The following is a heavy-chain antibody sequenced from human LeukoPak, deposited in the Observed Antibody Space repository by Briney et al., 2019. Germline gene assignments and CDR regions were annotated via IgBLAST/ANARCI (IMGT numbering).Heavy chain of an antibody. V-gene: IGHV3-48*01. CDR3: ARAPLMYGDYAD. J-gene: IGHJ4*02. Sequence: GGSLRLSCAASGFTFSSYSMSWVRQAPGRGLEWVSYISGSNSSIYYADSVKGRFTISRDNARNSLYLQMNSLRAEDTAVYCCARAPLMYGDYADWGQGTLVTVSS. CDR2: ISGSNSSI. D-gene: IGHD4-17*01. CDR1: GFTFSSYS.